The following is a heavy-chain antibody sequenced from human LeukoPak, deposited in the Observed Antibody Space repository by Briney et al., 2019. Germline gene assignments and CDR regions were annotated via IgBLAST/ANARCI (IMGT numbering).Heavy chain of an antibody. D-gene: IGHD5-12*01. CDR1: AGSISSSSHH. CDR2: IYYGRTT. V-gene: IGHV4-39*01. J-gene: IGHJ4*02. Sequence: SETLSLTCTVSAGSISSSSHHWGWIRQSPGKGLEWIGSIYYGRTTYYNPSLNSRVTISVVTSKNQFSLQLNSVTAADTAVYYCVRHDGRGGATMGALDSWGQGSLVTVSS. CDR3: VRHDGRGGATMGALDS.